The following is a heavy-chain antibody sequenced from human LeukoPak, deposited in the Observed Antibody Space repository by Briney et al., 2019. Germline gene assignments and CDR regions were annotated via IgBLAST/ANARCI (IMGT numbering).Heavy chain of an antibody. V-gene: IGHV3-43*02. D-gene: IGHD1-26*01. Sequence: GGSLGLSCAASGFTFDDYAMHWVRQAPGKGLDWVSLINGDGGSTYYADSVKGRFTVSRDNSKNSLYLQMNSLRTEDTALYFCAKVGQGFDFDYWGQGTLVTVSS. CDR2: INGDGGST. CDR3: AKVGQGFDFDY. CDR1: GFTFDDYA. J-gene: IGHJ4*02.